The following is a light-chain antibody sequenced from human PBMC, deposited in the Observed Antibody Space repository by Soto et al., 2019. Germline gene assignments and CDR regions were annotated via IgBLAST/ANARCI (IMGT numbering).Light chain of an antibody. CDR2: LAF. V-gene: IGKV2-28*01. Sequence: IVMTQSPLYLPVTPGEPASISCRPSQSLLQSNGYQNLDWYVQKPGQSPRLLISLAFNRASGVAGRFSGSGSGTFFTLKINGVEAEDVRISYCMQSALTPHTFGQRTKLEGK. J-gene: IGKJ2*01. CDR1: QSLLQSNGYQN. CDR3: MQSALTPHT.